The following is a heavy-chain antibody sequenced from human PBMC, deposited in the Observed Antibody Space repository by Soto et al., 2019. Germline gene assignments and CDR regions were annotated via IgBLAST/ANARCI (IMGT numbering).Heavy chain of an antibody. CDR3: ARHGIQVSHDV. D-gene: IGHD5-18*01. V-gene: IGHV3-48*02. CDR2: ITTSSHTI. CDR1: GFPFSSYS. J-gene: IGHJ6*02. Sequence: EVQLVESGGGLVQPGGSLRLSCAASGFPFSSYSMDWVRQAPGQGLEWISYITTSSHTIYYADSVRGRFTVSRDNAKNSLFLQMNRLRDEATAVYYCARHGIQVSHDVWGQGTTVIVSS.